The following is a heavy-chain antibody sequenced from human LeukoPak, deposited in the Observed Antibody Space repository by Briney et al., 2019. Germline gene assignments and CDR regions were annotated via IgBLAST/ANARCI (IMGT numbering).Heavy chain of an antibody. V-gene: IGHV3-15*01. CDR2: VTSKAVGETT. J-gene: IGHJ3*01. CDR3: PPGSHYCGGDCYLL. CDR1: GFTFSNAW. D-gene: IGHD2-21*02. Sequence: KAGGSLRLSCAASGFTFSNAWMNWVRQAPGKGLEWVGRVTSKAVGETTDYAAPVKGRFTISRDDSKNMVYLQMNSLKIEDTAVYYCPPGSHYCGGDCYLLWGQGTMVTVSS.